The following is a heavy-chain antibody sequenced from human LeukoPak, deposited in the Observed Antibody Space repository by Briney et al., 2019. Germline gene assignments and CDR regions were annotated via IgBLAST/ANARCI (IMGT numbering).Heavy chain of an antibody. Sequence: KPSETLSLTCAVYGGSFSGYYWSWIRQPPGKGLEWIGEINHSGSNNYNPSLKSRVTISVDTSKNQFSLKLSSVTAADTAVYYCASLYYYGSGKEYNWFDPWGQGTLVTVSS. V-gene: IGHV4-34*01. CDR2: INHSGSN. J-gene: IGHJ5*02. D-gene: IGHD3-10*01. CDR3: ASLYYYGSGKEYNWFDP. CDR1: GGSFSGYY.